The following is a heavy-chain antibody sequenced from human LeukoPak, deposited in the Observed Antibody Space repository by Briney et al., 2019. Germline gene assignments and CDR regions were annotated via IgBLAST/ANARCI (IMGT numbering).Heavy chain of an antibody. CDR2: IRGSGGDI. CDR3: ARDIVAAGLFFDY. CDR1: GFTFSDYY. Sequence: GGTLRLSCAASGFTFSDYYMGWIRQAPRKGLEWVSYIRGSGGDIHYADSVKGRFTISRDNAKSSLYLQMNSLRAEDTAVYYCARDIVAAGLFFDYWGQGTLVTVSS. D-gene: IGHD6-13*01. J-gene: IGHJ4*02. V-gene: IGHV3-11*04.